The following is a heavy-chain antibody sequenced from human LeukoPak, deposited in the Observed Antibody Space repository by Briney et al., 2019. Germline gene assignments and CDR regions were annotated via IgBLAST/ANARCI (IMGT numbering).Heavy chain of an antibody. D-gene: IGHD4-17*01. CDR2: IYYSGST. Sequence: SQTLSLTCTVSGGSISSGGYYWSWIRQHPGKGLEWIGYIYYSGSTYYNPSLKSRVTISVDTSKNQFSLKLSSVTAADTAVYYCANFYGEYVGLWYFDLWGRGTLVTVSS. CDR3: ANFYGEYVGLWYFDL. V-gene: IGHV4-31*03. J-gene: IGHJ2*01. CDR1: GGSISSGGYY.